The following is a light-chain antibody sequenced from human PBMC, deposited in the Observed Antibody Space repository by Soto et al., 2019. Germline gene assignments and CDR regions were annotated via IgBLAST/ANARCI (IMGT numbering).Light chain of an antibody. V-gene: IGKV3-15*01. CDR1: QSVSSN. CDR3: QQYNNWPQT. CDR2: VAS. Sequence: EIVITQSPATLSVSPGERATLSCRASQSVSSNLAWYQQKPGQAPRLLIYVASTRAIGIPARFSGSGSGTEFTLTISSLQSEDFAVYYCQQYNNWPQTFGQGTKVDIK. J-gene: IGKJ1*01.